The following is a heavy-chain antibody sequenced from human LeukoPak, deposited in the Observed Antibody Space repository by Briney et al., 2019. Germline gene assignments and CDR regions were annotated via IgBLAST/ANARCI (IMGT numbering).Heavy chain of an antibody. V-gene: IGHV1-69*04. CDR3: ARGYYYDSSGYYY. Sequence: SVKVSCKASGGTFSSYAISWVRQAPGQGLEWMGRIIPILGIANYAQKFQGRVTITADKSTSTAYMELSSLRSEDTAVYYCARGYYYDSSGYYYWGQGTLVTVSS. J-gene: IGHJ4*02. CDR2: IIPILGIA. D-gene: IGHD3-22*01. CDR1: GGTFSSYA.